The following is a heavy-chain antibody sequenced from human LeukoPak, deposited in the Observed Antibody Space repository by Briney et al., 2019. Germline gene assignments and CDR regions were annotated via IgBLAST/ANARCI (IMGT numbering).Heavy chain of an antibody. CDR2: ISGSGGST. D-gene: IGHD1-26*01. CDR3: AKALGTPVGYYYYGMDV. V-gene: IGHV3-23*01. CDR1: QFTFSNYA. J-gene: IGHJ6*02. Sequence: GGSLRLSCAASQFTFSNYAMSWVRQAPGKGLEWVSAISGSGGSTYYADSVKGRFTISRDNSKNTLYLQMNSLRAEDTAVYYCAKALGTPVGYYYYGMDVWGQGTTVTVSS.